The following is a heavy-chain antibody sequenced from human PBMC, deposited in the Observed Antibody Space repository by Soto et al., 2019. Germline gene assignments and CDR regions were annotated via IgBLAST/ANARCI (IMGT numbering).Heavy chain of an antibody. CDR3: ARDPYCSGGSCYSLDAFDI. J-gene: IGHJ3*02. CDR1: GYTFTSYY. CDR2: INPSGCST. V-gene: IGHV1-46*03. Sequence: QVQLVQSGAEVKKPGASVKVSCKASGYTFTSYYMHWVRQAPGQGLEWMGIINPSGCSTSYAQKFQGRVTMTRDTSTSTVYMELSSLRSEDTAVYYCARDPYCSGGSCYSLDAFDIWGQGTMVTVSS. D-gene: IGHD2-15*01.